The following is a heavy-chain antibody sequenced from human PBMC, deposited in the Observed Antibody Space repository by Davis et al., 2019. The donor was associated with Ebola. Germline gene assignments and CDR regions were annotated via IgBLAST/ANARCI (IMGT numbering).Heavy chain of an antibody. V-gene: IGHV1-8*03. J-gene: IGHJ3*02. Sequence: ASVKVSCKASGYTFTSYDINWVRQATGQGLEWMGWMNPNSGNTGYAQKFQGRVTITRNTSISTAYMELSRLRSDDTAVYYCARDWAGAFDIWGQGTMVTVSS. CDR1: GYTFTSYD. CDR3: ARDWAGAFDI. CDR2: MNPNSGNT. D-gene: IGHD7-27*01.